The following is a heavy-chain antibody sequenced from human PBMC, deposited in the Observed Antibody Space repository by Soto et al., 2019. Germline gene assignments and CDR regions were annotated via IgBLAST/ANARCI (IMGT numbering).Heavy chain of an antibody. Sequence: ASVKVSCKAAGYIFTSYGISWVRQAPGQGLEWMGWISADNGRTNYAQKFQGRVTMTTDTSTSTGYLEPRSLTSDDTAVSYCARVGAIEVVGPWFDPWGQGTLVTVSS. D-gene: IGHD2-2*01. CDR1: GYIFTSYG. CDR3: ARVGAIEVVGPWFDP. J-gene: IGHJ5*02. V-gene: IGHV1-18*04. CDR2: ISADNGRT.